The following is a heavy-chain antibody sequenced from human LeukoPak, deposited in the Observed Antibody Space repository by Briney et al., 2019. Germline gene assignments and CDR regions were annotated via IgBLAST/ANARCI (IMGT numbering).Heavy chain of an antibody. V-gene: IGHV3-30-3*01. CDR1: GFTFSSYA. J-gene: IGHJ4*02. Sequence: PGRSLRLSCAASGFTFSSYAMHWVRQAPGKGLEWVAVMSYDGSNKYYADSVKGRFTISRDNSKNTLYLQMNSLRAEDTAVYYCAKDRRIAVAGTLDYWGQGTLVTVSS. CDR2: MSYDGSNK. D-gene: IGHD6-19*01. CDR3: AKDRRIAVAGTLDY.